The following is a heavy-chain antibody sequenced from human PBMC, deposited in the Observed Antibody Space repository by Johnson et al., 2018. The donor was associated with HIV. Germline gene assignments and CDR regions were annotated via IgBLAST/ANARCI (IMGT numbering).Heavy chain of an antibody. CDR3: VKGMDSSSWYAFDI. D-gene: IGHD6-13*01. CDR1: GFIVSSNY. V-gene: IGHV3-66*01. Sequence: VQLVESGGGLVQPGGSLRLSCAASGFIVSSNYMSWVRQAPGKGLEWVSVLYSGGSTYYADSVKGRFSISRDNSKNTLYLQMNSLRAEDTAIYYCVKGMDSSSWYAFDIWGQGTMVTVSS. CDR2: LYSGGST. J-gene: IGHJ3*02.